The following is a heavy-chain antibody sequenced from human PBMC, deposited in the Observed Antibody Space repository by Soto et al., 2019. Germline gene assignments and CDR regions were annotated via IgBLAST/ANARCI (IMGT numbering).Heavy chain of an antibody. Sequence: EVQLVESGGDLVQPGGSLRLSCAASGFTFSSYWMHWVRQAPGKGLVWVSRINADGSRATYADSVEGRFTTSRDNPKDTVYLQMNSLRAEDTAMYYCARGLFESSVGVVGYWGQGSLVTVSS. V-gene: IGHV3-74*01. CDR1: GFTFSSYW. J-gene: IGHJ4*02. D-gene: IGHD3-22*01. CDR2: INADGSRA. CDR3: ARGLFESSVGVVGY.